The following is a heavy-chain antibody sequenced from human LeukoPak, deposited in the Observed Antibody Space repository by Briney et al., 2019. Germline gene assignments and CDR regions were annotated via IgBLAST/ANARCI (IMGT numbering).Heavy chain of an antibody. Sequence: GGSLRLSCAASGFSFSSYGMHWVRQAPGKGLEWVGRIKSKTDGGTTDYAAPVKGRFTISRDDSKNTLYLQMNSLKTEDTAVYYCTTGRDIVVVTAILGFDYWGQGTLVTVSS. V-gene: IGHV3-15*07. J-gene: IGHJ4*02. CDR1: GFSFSSYG. CDR2: IKSKTDGGTT. CDR3: TTGRDIVVVTAILGFDY. D-gene: IGHD2-21*02.